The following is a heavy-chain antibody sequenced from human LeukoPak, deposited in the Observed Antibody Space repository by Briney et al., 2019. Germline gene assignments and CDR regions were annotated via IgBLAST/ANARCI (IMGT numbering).Heavy chain of an antibody. D-gene: IGHD5-18*01. CDR1: GYTFTSYG. CDR3: ARDEGSGYSYGGLSSRFDP. V-gene: IGHV1-18*01. CDR2: ISAYNGNT. Sequence: ASVKVSCKASGYTFTSYGISWVRQAPGQGLEWMGWISAYNGNTNYAQKLQGRVTMTTDTSTSTAYMELRSLRSDDTAVYYYARDEGSGYSYGGLSSRFDPWGQGTLVTVSS. J-gene: IGHJ5*02.